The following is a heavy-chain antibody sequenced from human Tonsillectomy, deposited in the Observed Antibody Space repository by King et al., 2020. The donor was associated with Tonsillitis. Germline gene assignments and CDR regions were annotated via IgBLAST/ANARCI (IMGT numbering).Heavy chain of an antibody. CDR1: GFSLSTSGMC. Sequence: VTLKESGPALVKPTQTLTLTCTFSGFSLSTSGMCVSWIRQPPGKALEWLARIDWDDDKYYSTSLKTRLTISKDTSKNQVVLTMTNMDPVDTATYYCARGGNGRPSQYYDFSHYGMDVWGQGTTVTVSS. V-gene: IGHV2-70*11. D-gene: IGHD3-3*01. CDR2: IDWDDDK. CDR3: ARGGNGRPSQYYDFSHYGMDV. J-gene: IGHJ6*02.